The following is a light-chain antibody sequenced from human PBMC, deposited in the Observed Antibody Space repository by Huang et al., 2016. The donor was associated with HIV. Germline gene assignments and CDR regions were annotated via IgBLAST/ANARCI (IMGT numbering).Light chain of an antibody. CDR1: QSVSSN. Sequence: EIVMTQSPATLSVSPGQRATLSCRASQSVSSNLAWYQQKPGQAPRLLIYGASTRATGIPARFSGSESGTEFTRTISSLQSEDFAVYYCQQYNKWPLTFGGGTKVEIK. V-gene: IGKV3-15*01. CDR3: QQYNKWPLT. J-gene: IGKJ4*01. CDR2: GAS.